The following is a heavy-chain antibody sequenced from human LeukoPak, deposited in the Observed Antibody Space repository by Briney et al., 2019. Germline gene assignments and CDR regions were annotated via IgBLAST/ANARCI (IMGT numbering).Heavy chain of an antibody. D-gene: IGHD3-22*01. Sequence: GGSLRLSCAASGFTISDYYMNWIRQAPGKGLEWASYISSRDNLIYYADSVKGRFTISVDNAKNSLYLHLNSLRTEDTAVYYCAREQWFRWEYWGQGVLVTVSA. CDR1: GFTISDYY. J-gene: IGHJ4*02. CDR2: ISSRDNLI. CDR3: AREQWFRWEY. V-gene: IGHV3-11*01.